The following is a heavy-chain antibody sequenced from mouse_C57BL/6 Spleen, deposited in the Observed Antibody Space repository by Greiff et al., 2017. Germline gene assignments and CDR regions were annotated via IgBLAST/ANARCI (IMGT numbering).Heavy chain of an antibody. CDR1: GYAFTNYL. D-gene: IGHD2-4*01. CDR3: ARSDYDEGDY. V-gene: IGHV1-54*01. CDR2: INPGSGGT. J-gene: IGHJ2*01. Sequence: VQLQQPGAELVRPGTSVKVSCKASGYAFTNYLIEWVKQRPGQGLEWIGVINPGSGGTNYNEKFKGKATLTADKSSSTAYRQLSSLTSEDSAGYVWARSDYDEGDYWGQGTTLTVSS.